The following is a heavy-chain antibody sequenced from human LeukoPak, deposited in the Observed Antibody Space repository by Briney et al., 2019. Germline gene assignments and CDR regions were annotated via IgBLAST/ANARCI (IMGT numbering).Heavy chain of an antibody. D-gene: IGHD6-19*01. Sequence: GGSLRLSCAASGFTFSSYSMNWVRQAPGKGLEWVSSISSSSSYIYYADSVKGRFTISRDNAKNSLYLQMNSLRAEDTAVYYCARDRGQWLVEAYGMDVWGQGTTATVSS. CDR2: ISSSSSYI. CDR3: ARDRGQWLVEAYGMDV. J-gene: IGHJ6*02. CDR1: GFTFSSYS. V-gene: IGHV3-21*01.